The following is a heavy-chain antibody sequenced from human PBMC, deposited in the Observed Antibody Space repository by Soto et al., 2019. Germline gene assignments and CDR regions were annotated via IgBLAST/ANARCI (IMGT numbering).Heavy chain of an antibody. CDR2: IWYDGNNK. J-gene: IGHJ4*02. V-gene: IGHV3-33*01. CDR1: GFTFTNYG. D-gene: IGHD1-26*01. Sequence: QVQLVESGGGVVQPGRSPRLSCAASGFTFTNYGMHWVRQAPGKGLEWVAVIWYDGNNKYYADSVKGRFAISKDNSQNTLYLQMNNLRPEDTAVYYCTRDPYGGSRYYFDSWGQGTLVTVSS. CDR3: TRDPYGGSRYYFDS.